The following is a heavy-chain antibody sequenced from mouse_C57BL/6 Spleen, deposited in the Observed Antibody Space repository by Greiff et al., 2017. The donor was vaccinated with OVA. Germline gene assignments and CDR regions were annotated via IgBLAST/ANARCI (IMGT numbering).Heavy chain of an antibody. CDR3: ARYLRFGYFDV. D-gene: IGHD1-1*01. CDR1: GYTFTDYY. J-gene: IGHJ1*03. Sequence: QVQLQQSGAELVRPGASVKLSCKASGYTFTDYYINWVKQRPGQGLEWIARIYPGSGNTYYNEKFKGKATLTAEKSSSTAYMQLSSLTSEDSAVYFCARYLRFGYFDVWGTGTTVTVSS. CDR2: IYPGSGNT. V-gene: IGHV1-76*01.